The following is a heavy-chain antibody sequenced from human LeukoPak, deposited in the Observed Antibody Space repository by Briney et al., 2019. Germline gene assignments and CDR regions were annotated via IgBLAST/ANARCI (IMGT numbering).Heavy chain of an antibody. J-gene: IGHJ4*02. V-gene: IGHV1-24*01. CDR3: ATLPRGHLFDS. D-gene: IGHD3-10*01. Sequence: ASVKVSCKLSGDPLTELSMHWVRQSPGKGLEWMGGFVPEDGETIYAQKFQGRVTMTEDTSTDTAYMELSSLRSDDTAVYFCATLPRGHLFDSWGQGTLVTVSS. CDR2: FVPEDGET. CDR1: GDPLTELS.